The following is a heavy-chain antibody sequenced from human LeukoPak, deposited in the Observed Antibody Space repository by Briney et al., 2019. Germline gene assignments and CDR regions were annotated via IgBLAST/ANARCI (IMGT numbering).Heavy chain of an antibody. CDR3: TKEGGPMAVTTERYSFDQ. Sequence: GGSLRLSCAASGFTISNYGMHWVRQAPGKGLEWVAVVSNEGGVQYYADSVKGRFTISRDNSKNTLSLQMNSLRVDDTAVYYCTKEGGPMAVTTERYSFDQWGQGTLVTVSS. CDR1: GFTISNYG. J-gene: IGHJ4*02. V-gene: IGHV3-30*18. CDR2: VSNEGGVQ. D-gene: IGHD4-17*01.